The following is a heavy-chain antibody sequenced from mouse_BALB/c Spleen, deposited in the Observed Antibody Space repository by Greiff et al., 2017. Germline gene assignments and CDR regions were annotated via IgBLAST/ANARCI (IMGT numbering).Heavy chain of an antibody. Sequence: VQRVESGPGLVAPSQSLSITCTVSGFSLTRYSVHWVRQPPGKGLEWLGMIWGGGSTDYNSALKSRLSISKDNSKSQVFLKMNSLQTDDTAMYYCARAGDGNYGYYYAMDYWGQGTSVTVSS. CDR3: ARAGDGNYGYYYAMDY. D-gene: IGHD2-1*01. V-gene: IGHV2-6-4*01. J-gene: IGHJ4*01. CDR2: IWGGGST. CDR1: GFSLTRYS.